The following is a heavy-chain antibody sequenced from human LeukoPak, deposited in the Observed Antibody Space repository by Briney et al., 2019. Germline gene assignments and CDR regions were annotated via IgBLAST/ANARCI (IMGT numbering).Heavy chain of an antibody. CDR2: IYTSGST. Sequence: SETLSLTCTVSGGSISSYYWSWLRQPAGKGLEWIGRIYTSGSTNYNPSLKSRVTMSVDTAKNQFSLKLSSATAADTAVYYCASEGYYGFWSGWTGSDAFDIWGQGTMVTVSS. J-gene: IGHJ3*02. CDR1: GGSISSYY. V-gene: IGHV4-4*07. D-gene: IGHD3-3*01. CDR3: ASEGYYGFWSGWTGSDAFDI.